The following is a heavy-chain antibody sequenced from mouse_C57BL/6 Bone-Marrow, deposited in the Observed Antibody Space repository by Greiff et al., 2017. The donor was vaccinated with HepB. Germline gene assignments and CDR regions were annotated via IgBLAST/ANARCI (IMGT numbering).Heavy chain of an antibody. CDR3: ARGGVYTLYYAMDY. V-gene: IGHV1-52*01. CDR2: IDPSDSET. CDR1: GYTFTSYW. J-gene: IGHJ4*01. Sequence: QVQLQQPGAELVRPGSSVKLSCKASGYTFTSYWMHWVKQRPIQGLEWIGNIDPSDSETHYNQKFKDKATLTVDKSSSTAYMQLSSLTSEDSAVYYCARGGVYTLYYAMDYWGQGTSVTVSS.